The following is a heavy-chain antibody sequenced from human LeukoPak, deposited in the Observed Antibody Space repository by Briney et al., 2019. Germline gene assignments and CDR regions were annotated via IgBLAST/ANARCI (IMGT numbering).Heavy chain of an antibody. CDR2: INPNSGGT. V-gene: IGHV1-2*02. CDR1: GYTFTGYY. J-gene: IGHJ4*02. D-gene: IGHD5-12*01. CDR3: ARGVATLADPPDY. Sequence: GASVKVSCKASGYTFTGYYMHWVRQAPGQGLEWMGWINPNSGGTNYALKFQGRVTMARDTSISTAYMELSRLRSDDTAVYYCARGVATLADPPDYWGQGTLVTVSS.